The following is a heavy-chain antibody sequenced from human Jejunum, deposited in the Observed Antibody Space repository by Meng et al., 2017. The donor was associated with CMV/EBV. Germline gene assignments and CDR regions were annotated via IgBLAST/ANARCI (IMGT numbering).Heavy chain of an antibody. CDR3: ARGGGPDY. CDR2: IHSAGSTA. D-gene: IGHD3-16*01. J-gene: IGHJ4*02. V-gene: IGHV3-74*01. Sequence: LKISCAASDFPSSLPWVRQAPGKGLVWVSRIHSAGSTARYADSVKGRFTISRDNAKHTLYLQMNSLSAEDTAVYYFARGGGPDYWGRGTLVTVSS. CDR1: DFPSS.